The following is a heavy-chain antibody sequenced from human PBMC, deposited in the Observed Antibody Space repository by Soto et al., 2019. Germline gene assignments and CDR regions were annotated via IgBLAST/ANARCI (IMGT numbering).Heavy chain of an antibody. Sequence: SETLSLTCTVSGGSISSGGYYWSWIRQHPGKGLEWIGYISYSGSTYYNPSLKSRVTMSVDTSKNQFSLKLTSVTAADTAVYYCARDLGSEQWFFDSWGQGSLVTVPQ. CDR1: GGSISSGGYY. J-gene: IGHJ4*02. V-gene: IGHV4-31*03. CDR3: ARDLGSEQWFFDS. D-gene: IGHD3-22*01. CDR2: ISYSGST.